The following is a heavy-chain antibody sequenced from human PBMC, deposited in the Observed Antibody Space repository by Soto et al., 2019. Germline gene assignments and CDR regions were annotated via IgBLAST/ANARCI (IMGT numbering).Heavy chain of an antibody. CDR3: ANLRGDYRLDS. CDR1: GVSITSGGDY. Sequence: TLSLTCAVSGVSITSGGDYWNWIRQRPGKGLEWIGNIYYRGSTFYNPSLKSRITISVDTSKNQFSLHLSSLTAADTAVYFCANLRGDYRLDSWGQGTLVTVSS. V-gene: IGHV4-31*11. CDR2: IYYRGST. D-gene: IGHD4-17*01. J-gene: IGHJ4*02.